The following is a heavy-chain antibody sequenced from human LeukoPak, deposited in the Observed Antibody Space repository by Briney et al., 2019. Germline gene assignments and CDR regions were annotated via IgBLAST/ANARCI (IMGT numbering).Heavy chain of an antibody. D-gene: IGHD3-10*01. CDR1: GGSFSGYY. CDR2: INHSGST. J-gene: IGHJ5*02. CDR3: ARLTYYYGSGSYSGWFDP. Sequence: SETLSLTCAVYGGSFSGYYWSWIRQPPGKGLEWIGEINHSGSTNYNPSLKSRVTISVDTSKNQFSLKLSSVTAADTAVYYCARLTYYYGSGSYSGWFDPWGQGTLVTVSS. V-gene: IGHV4-34*01.